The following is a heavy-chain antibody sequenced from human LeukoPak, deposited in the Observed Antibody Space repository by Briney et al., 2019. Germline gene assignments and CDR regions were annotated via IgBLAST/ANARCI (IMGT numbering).Heavy chain of an antibody. V-gene: IGHV1-46*01. J-gene: IGHJ5*02. D-gene: IGHD5-18*01. Sequence: ASVKVSCKASGYTFSNYYMHWVRQDPGQGLEWMGIINPSGGSTSYAQKFQGRVTMTRDTSASTVYMELSSLRSDDTAVYYCAREWIAVDTAMVTPPVSFDPWGQGTLVTVSS. CDR1: GYTFSNYY. CDR2: INPSGGST. CDR3: AREWIAVDTAMVTPPVSFDP.